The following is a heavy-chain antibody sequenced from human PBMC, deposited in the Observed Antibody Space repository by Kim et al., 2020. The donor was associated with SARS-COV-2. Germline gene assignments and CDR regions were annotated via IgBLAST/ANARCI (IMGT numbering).Heavy chain of an antibody. Sequence: GGSLRLSCAASGFTFDDYAMHWVRQAPGKGLEWVSLISGDGGSTYYEDSVKGRFTISRDNSKNSLYLQMNSLRTEDTALYYCAKYRPYYYDSSGYLYYYGMHVWGQRASVTFSS. J-gene: IGHJ6*02. D-gene: IGHD3-22*01. V-gene: IGHV3-43*02. CDR2: ISGDGGST. CDR3: AKYRPYYYDSSGYLYYYGMHV. CDR1: GFTFDDYA.